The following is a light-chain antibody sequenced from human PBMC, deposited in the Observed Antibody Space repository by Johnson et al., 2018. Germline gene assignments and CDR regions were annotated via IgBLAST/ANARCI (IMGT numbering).Light chain of an antibody. CDR1: SSNIGNNY. Sequence: QSVLTQPPSVSAAPGQKVTISCSGSSSNIGNNYVSWYQQLPGTAPKLLIYENNKRPSGIPDRFSGSKSGTSATLGITGLQTGDEADYYCGTWASSLSAGNGCGTGTKVTVV. V-gene: IGLV1-51*02. CDR3: GTWASSLSAGNG. J-gene: IGLJ1*01. CDR2: ENN.